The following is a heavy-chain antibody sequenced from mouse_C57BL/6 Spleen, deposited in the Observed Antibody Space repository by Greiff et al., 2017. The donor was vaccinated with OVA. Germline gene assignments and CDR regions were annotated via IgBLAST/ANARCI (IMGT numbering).Heavy chain of an antibody. CDR1: GFSLTSYG. V-gene: IGHV2-2*01. Sequence: VQRVESGPGLVQPSQSLSITCTVSGFSLTSYGVHWVRQSPGKGLEWLGVIWSGGSTDYNAAFISRLSISKDNSKSQVFFKMNSLQADDTAIYYCARNWGLLRSYFDYWGQGTTLTVSS. J-gene: IGHJ2*01. CDR2: IWSGGST. CDR3: ARNWGLLRSYFDY. D-gene: IGHD1-1*01.